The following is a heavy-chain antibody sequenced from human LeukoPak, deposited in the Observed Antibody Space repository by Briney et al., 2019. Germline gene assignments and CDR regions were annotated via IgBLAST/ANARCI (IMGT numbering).Heavy chain of an antibody. Sequence: PGGSLRLSCAASGFTVSSNYMSWVRQAPGKGLEWVSVIYSGGSTYYADSVKGRFTISRDNSKNTLYLQMNSLRAEDTAVYHCAAYSSGYYIGALEIWGQGTMVTISS. J-gene: IGHJ3*02. V-gene: IGHV3-53*01. CDR3: AAYSSGYYIGALEI. CDR1: GFTVSSNY. D-gene: IGHD3-22*01. CDR2: IYSGGST.